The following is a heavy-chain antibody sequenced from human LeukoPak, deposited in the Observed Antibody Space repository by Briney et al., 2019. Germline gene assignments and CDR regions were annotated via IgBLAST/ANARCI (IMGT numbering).Heavy chain of an antibody. J-gene: IGHJ4*02. V-gene: IGHV3-64D*09. CDR3: VKGYCSSISCYGDY. D-gene: IGHD2-2*01. Sequence: GGSLRPSCSASGFTFSSYAMHWVRQAPGKGLEYVSAISSNGGSTYYADSVKGRVTISRDNSKNTLYLQMSSLRAEDTAVYYCVKGYCSSISCYGDYWGQGTLVTFSS. CDR1: GFTFSSYA. CDR2: ISSNGGST.